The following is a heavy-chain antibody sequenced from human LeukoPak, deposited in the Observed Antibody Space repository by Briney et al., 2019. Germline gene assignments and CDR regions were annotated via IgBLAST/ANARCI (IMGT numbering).Heavy chain of an antibody. J-gene: IGHJ4*02. CDR2: ISGRGGST. CDR1: GFTFSSYA. D-gene: IGHD2-8*01. CDR3: AKERDVLMVYAMVDY. V-gene: IGHV3-23*01. Sequence: GGSLRLSCAASGFTFSSYAMSWVRQAPGKGLEWVSAISGRGGSTYYADSVKGRFTISRDNYKNTLYLQMNSLRAEDTAVYYCAKERDVLMVYAMVDYWGQGTLVTVSS.